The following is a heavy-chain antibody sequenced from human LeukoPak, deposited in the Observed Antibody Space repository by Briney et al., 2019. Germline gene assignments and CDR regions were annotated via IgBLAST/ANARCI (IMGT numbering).Heavy chain of an antibody. V-gene: IGHV1-2*02. Sequence: ASVKVSCKASGYTFTGYYMHWVRQAPGQGLEWMGWINPNSGGTNYAQKFQGRVTMTRDTSISTAYMELSRLRSDDTAVYYCARDSYSYGPEPYYYYYYMDVWGKGTTVTVSS. CDR3: ARDSYSYGPEPYYYYYYMDV. J-gene: IGHJ6*03. CDR2: INPNSGGT. CDR1: GYTFTGYY. D-gene: IGHD5-18*01.